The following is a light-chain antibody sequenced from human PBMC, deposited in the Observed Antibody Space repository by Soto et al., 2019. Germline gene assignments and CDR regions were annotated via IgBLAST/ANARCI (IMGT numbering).Light chain of an antibody. V-gene: IGKV1-8*01. J-gene: IGKJ2*01. Sequence: AIRMTQSPSSISASTGDRVTITCRTSQGISSYLAWYQQKPGKAPKLQIYAASTLQSGVPSRFIGSGSRTDFTLTISCLHSEDFATYYCQQYYSYPYTFGQGTKLEI. CDR1: QGISSY. CDR2: AAS. CDR3: QQYYSYPYT.